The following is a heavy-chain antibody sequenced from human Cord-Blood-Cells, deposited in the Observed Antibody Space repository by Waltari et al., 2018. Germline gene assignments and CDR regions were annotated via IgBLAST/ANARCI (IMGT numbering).Heavy chain of an antibody. D-gene: IGHD6-13*01. J-gene: IGHJ5*02. CDR2: MNHNSGNT. Sequence: QVQLVQSGAEVKKPGASVKVSCKDSGYTFTSYDINWVRQATGQGLEWMGWMNHNSGNTGYAQKFQGRVTMTRNTSISTAYMELSSLRSEDTAVYYCARAAQQLVGRVDWFDPWGQGTLVTVSS. CDR1: GYTFTSYD. CDR3: ARAAQQLVGRVDWFDP. V-gene: IGHV1-8*01.